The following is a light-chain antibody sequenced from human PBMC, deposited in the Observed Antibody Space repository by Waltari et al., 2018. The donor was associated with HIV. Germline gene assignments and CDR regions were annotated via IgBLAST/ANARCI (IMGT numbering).Light chain of an antibody. CDR2: RNN. J-gene: IGLJ2*01. V-gene: IGLV1-47*01. CDR3: AAWDDTLTVV. Sequence: QSVLTPPPSASGTPGQSVTISCSGTRPTIGTHYVYWYQQFPGTAPKLLIYRNNKRPSGVPDRFSGSKSGTSASLDISGLRSDDEAEYYCAAWDDTLTVVFGGGTKLTVL. CDR1: RPTIGTHY.